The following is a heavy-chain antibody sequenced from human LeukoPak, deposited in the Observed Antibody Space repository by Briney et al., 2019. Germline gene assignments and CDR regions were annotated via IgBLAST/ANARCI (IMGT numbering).Heavy chain of an antibody. CDR3: ARQSQYSGYQAPDY. V-gene: IGHV4-61*02. CDR1: GGSINSGSYH. D-gene: IGHD5-12*01. J-gene: IGHJ4*02. Sequence: SQTLSLTCTVSGGSINSGSYHWNWIRQPAGKGLEWIGRIYTSGNIDYNPSLKSRVTISLGTSKNQFSLKLSSVTAADTAVYYCARQSQYSGYQAPDYWGQGTLVTVSS. CDR2: IYTSGNI.